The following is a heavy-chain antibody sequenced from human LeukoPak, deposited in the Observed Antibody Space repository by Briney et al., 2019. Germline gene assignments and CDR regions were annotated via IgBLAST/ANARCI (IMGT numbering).Heavy chain of an antibody. CDR2: IYTSEST. Sequence: SETLSLTCTVSGGSISSYYWSWIRQPPGKGLEWVGYIYTSESTNYNPSLESRLTISVDPSKNQLSLKLSSVTAADTAVYYCARLCSTSWYVYWYFDLWGRGTLVTVSS. V-gene: IGHV4-4*09. CDR3: ARLCSTSWYVYWYFDL. CDR1: GGSISSYY. J-gene: IGHJ2*01. D-gene: IGHD6-13*01.